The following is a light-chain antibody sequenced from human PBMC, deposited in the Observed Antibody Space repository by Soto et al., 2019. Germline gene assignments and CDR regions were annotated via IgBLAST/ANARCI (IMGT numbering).Light chain of an antibody. Sequence: QKTQSPSSPAASVGDRVTITCLASQTISSYLNWYQQKPGKAPKLLIYAASSWQSGVPSRFSGSGSGTDFTLTISSLQPEDVAAYYCQQCDSTPYTFGQGTRLENK. J-gene: IGKJ5*01. V-gene: IGKV1-39*01. CDR2: AAS. CDR3: QQCDSTPYT. CDR1: QTISSY.